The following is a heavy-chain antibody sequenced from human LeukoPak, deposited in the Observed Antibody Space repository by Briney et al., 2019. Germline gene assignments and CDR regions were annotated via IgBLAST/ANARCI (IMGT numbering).Heavy chain of an antibody. J-gene: IGHJ4*02. CDR1: GFTFSNYH. V-gene: IGHV3-48*01. CDR3: ARMNYVSSGWGAPFDY. Sequence: GGSLRLSCAASGFTFSNYHMNWVRQAPGKGLEWVSYVSSSNSTIDYADSVKGRFTISRDNAKNSVFLQMNSLRAEDTAVYYCARMNYVSSGWGAPFDYWGQGTLVTVSS. D-gene: IGHD1-7*01. CDR2: VSSSNSTI.